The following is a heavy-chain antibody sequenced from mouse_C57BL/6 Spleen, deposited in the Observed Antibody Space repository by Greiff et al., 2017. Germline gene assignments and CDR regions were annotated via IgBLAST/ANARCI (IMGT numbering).Heavy chain of an antibody. CDR3: ARPTYYYGSSLDY. D-gene: IGHD1-1*01. J-gene: IGHJ2*01. V-gene: IGHV5-17*01. CDR2: ISSGSSTI. CDR1: GFTFSDYG. Sequence: EVQLVESGGGLVKPGGSLKLSCAASGFTFSDYGMHWVRQAPEKGLEWVAYISSGSSTIYYADTVKGRFTISRDNAKNTLFLQMTSLRSEDTAMYYCARPTYYYGSSLDYWGQGTTLTVSS.